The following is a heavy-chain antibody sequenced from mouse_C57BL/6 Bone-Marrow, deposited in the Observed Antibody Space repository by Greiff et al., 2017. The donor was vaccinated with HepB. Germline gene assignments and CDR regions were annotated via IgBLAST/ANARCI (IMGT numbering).Heavy chain of an antibody. CDR1: GFNIKDYY. CDR2: IDPEDGDT. D-gene: IGHD2-3*01. Sequence: VQLQQSGAELVRPGASVKLSCTASGFNIKDYYMHWVKQRPEQGLEWIGRIDPEDGDTEYAPKFQGKATMTADTSSNTAYLQLSSLTSEDTAVYYCTTERWLLRGFVYWGQGTLVTVSA. J-gene: IGHJ3*01. V-gene: IGHV14-1*01. CDR3: TTERWLLRGFVY.